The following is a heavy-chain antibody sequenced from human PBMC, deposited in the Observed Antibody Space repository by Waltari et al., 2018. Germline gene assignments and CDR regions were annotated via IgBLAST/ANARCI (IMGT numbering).Heavy chain of an antibody. CDR2: IKLDGSEK. D-gene: IGHD6-13*01. Sequence: EVQLVESGGGLFQPGGALRLSCAASAFTFSRHWMSWVRQAPGKGLEWVANIKLDGSEKYYVNSVKGRFTIARDNAKNSLYLQMNSLRAEDTAVYYCARGGGIAATANYWGQGTLVTVSS. V-gene: IGHV3-7*03. CDR3: ARGGGIAATANY. CDR1: AFTFSRHW. J-gene: IGHJ4*02.